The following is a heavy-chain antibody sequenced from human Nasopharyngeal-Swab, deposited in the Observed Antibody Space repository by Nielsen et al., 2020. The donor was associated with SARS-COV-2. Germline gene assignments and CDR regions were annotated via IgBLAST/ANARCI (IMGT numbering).Heavy chain of an antibody. Sequence: SETLSLTCTFSGCSISSYSWIWLRLPPGKGLEWIGYIYYSGSTNYNPSLKSRVTISVDTSKNQFSLKLSSVTAADTAVYYCARREWDYDMTDAFDIWGQGTMVTVSS. V-gene: IGHV4-59*13. CDR3: ARREWDYDMTDAFDI. CDR1: GCSISSYS. D-gene: IGHD3-9*01. J-gene: IGHJ3*02. CDR2: IYYSGST.